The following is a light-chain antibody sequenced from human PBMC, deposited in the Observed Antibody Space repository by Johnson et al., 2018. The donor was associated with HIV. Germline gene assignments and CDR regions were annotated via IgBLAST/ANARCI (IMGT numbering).Light chain of an antibody. J-gene: IGLJ1*01. Sequence: QSVLTQPPSVSAAPGQKVTISCSGSTSNIGNNYVSWYQQLPGTAPKLLIYMNNKRPSGTPDRFSGSKSGTSATLVITGLQTGDEADYYCGAWDSSLSAHFVFGTGTKVTVL. CDR3: GAWDSSLSAHFV. V-gene: IGLV1-51*02. CDR1: TSNIGNNY. CDR2: MNN.